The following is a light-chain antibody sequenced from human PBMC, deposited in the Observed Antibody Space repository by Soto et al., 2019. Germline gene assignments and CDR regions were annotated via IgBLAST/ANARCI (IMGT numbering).Light chain of an antibody. CDR3: LQVNSFPRT. CDR2: SAS. V-gene: IGKV1-12*01. CDR1: QGIGVR. Sequence: IQMTQSPSSLSASIGDRVTITCRASQGIGVRLAWFQQPRGKAPQYXIQSASTLASGVPSRFSGSGSGTDCILTVNNLQPEDVATDYCLQVNSFPRTFGQGTQVDIK. J-gene: IGKJ1*01.